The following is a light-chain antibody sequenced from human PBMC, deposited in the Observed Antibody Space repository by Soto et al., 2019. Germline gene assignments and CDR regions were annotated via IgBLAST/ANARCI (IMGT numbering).Light chain of an antibody. J-gene: IGKJ1*01. CDR3: QKYDTAPWP. CDR1: QGISNH. V-gene: IGKV1-27*01. CDR2: AAS. Sequence: DIQMTQSPSSLSASVGDRVTITCRASQGISNHLAWYQQGPGKVPELLMYAASTLQSGVPSRFSGSGSGTDFTLTISSLQPEDVATYHCQKYDTAPWPFGQLTKVEI.